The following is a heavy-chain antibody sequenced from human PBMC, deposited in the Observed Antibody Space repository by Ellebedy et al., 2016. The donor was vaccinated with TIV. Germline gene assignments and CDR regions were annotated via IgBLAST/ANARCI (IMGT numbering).Heavy chain of an antibody. CDR2: INPDNGNT. CDR3: ARDGILGGNGADY. D-gene: IGHD1-26*01. J-gene: IGHJ4*02. Sequence: ASVKVSXXASGYTFTTHHIHWVRQAPGQRLEWMGKINPDNGNTKYSEKFQGRVSITRDTSASTAYMELSSLRSEDTAVYYCARDGILGGNGADYWGQGILVIVST. V-gene: IGHV1-3*01. CDR1: GYTFTTHH.